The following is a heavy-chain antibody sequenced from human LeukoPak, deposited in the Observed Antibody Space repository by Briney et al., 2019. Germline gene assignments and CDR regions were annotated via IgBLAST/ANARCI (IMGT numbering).Heavy chain of an antibody. D-gene: IGHD2-2*01. CDR3: ARQIRVGHCSSTSCYHDY. J-gene: IGHJ4*02. V-gene: IGHV4-39*01. CDR2: IYYSGGT. CDR1: GGSISSTTYY. Sequence: SETLSLTCTVSGGSISSTTYYWGWIRQPPGKGLEWIGSIYYSGGTYYNPSLQSRVTISIDTSKDQFSLKLSSVTAADTAVYYCARQIRVGHCSSTSCYHDYWGQGTLVTVSS.